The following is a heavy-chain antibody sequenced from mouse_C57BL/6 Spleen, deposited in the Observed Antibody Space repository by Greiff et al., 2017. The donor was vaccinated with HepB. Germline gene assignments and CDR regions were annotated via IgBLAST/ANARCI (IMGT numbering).Heavy chain of an antibody. CDR1: GFTFSSYT. CDR2: ISGGGGNT. Sequence: DVKVEESGGGLVKPGGSLKLSCAASGFTFSSYTMSWVRQTPEKRLEWVATISGGGGNTYYPDSVKGRFTISRDNAKNTLYLQMSSLRSEDTALYYCARRRGGISPFDYWGQGTTLTVSS. CDR3: ARRRGGISPFDY. J-gene: IGHJ2*01. V-gene: IGHV5-9*01. D-gene: IGHD1-3*01.